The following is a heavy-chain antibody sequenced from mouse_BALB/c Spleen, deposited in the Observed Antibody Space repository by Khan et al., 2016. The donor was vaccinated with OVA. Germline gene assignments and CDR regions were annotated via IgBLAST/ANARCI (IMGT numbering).Heavy chain of an antibody. J-gene: IGHJ3*02. D-gene: IGHD1-1*01. CDR1: GYPLTSYW. V-gene: IGHV1-69*02. CDR3: VCSFHYVSSTWFGY. Sequence: QVQLQQPGAELVKPGASVKLSCKASGYPLTSYWLHWVKQRPGQGLEWIGEIDPSDSYTNYNQKFKGKATGTVDKSSSTTYMQHSSLKSEDSAVYFCVCSFHYVSSTWFGYWGQGTLVTVSA. CDR2: IDPSDSYT.